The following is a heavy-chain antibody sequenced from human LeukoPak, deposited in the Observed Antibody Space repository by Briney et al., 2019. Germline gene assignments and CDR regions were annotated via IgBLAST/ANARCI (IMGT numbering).Heavy chain of an antibody. CDR1: GGSISSYY. J-gene: IGHJ4*02. Sequence: SETLSLTCTVSGGSISSYYWSWIRQPPGKGLEYIGYIYYSGSTNYNPSLKSRVTISVDTSKNQFSLKLSSVTAADTAVYYCARGQMGMATIDGEGYYFDYWGQGTLVTVSS. CDR3: ARGQMGMATIDGEGYYFDY. V-gene: IGHV4-59*01. D-gene: IGHD5-24*01. CDR2: IYYSGST.